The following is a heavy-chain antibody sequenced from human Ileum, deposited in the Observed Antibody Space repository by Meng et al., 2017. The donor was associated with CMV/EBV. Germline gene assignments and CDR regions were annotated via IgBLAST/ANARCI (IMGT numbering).Heavy chain of an antibody. CDR3: ARDNRRTGYYVDY. CDR2: INWNGCST. J-gene: IGHJ4*02. Sequence: GESLKISCAASVFTFDDYGMTWVRQVPGKGLEWVAGINWNGCSTDYPDSVKGRFTISRDNAKNSLYLQMISLTAVDTALYYCARDNRRTGYYVDYWGQGTLVTVSS. D-gene: IGHD1-14*01. V-gene: IGHV3-20*04. CDR1: VFTFDDYG.